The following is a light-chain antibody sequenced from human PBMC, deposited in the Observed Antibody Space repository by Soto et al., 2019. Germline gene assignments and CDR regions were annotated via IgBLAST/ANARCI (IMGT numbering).Light chain of an antibody. J-gene: IGKJ5*01. V-gene: IGKV3-15*01. CDR1: QSVSSK. Sequence: EIVMTQSPGTLSVSPGEGATLSCRASQSVSSKLAWYQQKPGQAPRLLIYGASTRATGIPARFSGSGSGTEFTLTISSLQSEDFAVYYCQQRNIWPPVTFGHGTRLEIK. CDR2: GAS. CDR3: QQRNIWPPVT.